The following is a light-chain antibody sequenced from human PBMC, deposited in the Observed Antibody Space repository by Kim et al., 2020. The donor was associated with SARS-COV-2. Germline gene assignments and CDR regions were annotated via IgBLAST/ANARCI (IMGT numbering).Light chain of an antibody. Sequence: ASEGDRVTITCRASQSIDTYLNWYQQKPGKAPKLLIFAASSLQSGVPSRLSGSGSGTDFTLTISSLQPEDFATYYCQQSDSTPFTFGGGTKVEIK. CDR2: AAS. CDR1: QSIDTY. J-gene: IGKJ4*01. V-gene: IGKV1-39*01. CDR3: QQSDSTPFT.